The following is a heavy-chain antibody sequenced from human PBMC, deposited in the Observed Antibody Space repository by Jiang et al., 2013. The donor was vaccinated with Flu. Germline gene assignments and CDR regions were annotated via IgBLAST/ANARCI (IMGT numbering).Heavy chain of an antibody. J-gene: IGHJ6*02. CDR1: SGSISSHY. CDR3: ARSYCGGDCYSMFGYSYYGMDV. Sequence: LLKPSETLSLTCTVSSGSISSHYWSWIRQPPGKGLEWIGYIHNSGTTNHNPSLKSRVTISIDTSTNQFSLKLISVTAPDTAVYYCARSYCGGDCYSMFGYSYYGMDVWGQGTTVTVSS. D-gene: IGHD2-21*02. CDR2: IHNSGTT. V-gene: IGHV4-59*08.